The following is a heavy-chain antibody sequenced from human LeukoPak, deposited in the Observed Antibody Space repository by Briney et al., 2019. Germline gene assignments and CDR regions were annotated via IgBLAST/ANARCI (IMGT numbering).Heavy chain of an antibody. CDR2: LRNDESEI. Sequence: PGGSLRLSCAASGFIFRNYGMHWVRQAPGKGLEWVAFLRNDESEIFYADSVKGRFTVSRDNSKNTLYLQMSSLRDEDTAVYDCVKDTGRGDFGGQGTQVTVSS. CDR3: VKDTGRGDF. J-gene: IGHJ4*02. V-gene: IGHV3-30*02. D-gene: IGHD2-21*02. CDR1: GFIFRNYG.